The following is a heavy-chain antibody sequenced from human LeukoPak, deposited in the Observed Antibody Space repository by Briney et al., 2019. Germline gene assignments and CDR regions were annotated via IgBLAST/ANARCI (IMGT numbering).Heavy chain of an antibody. CDR3: ARWGFLDH. CDR2: IYPDDSDT. CDR1: GYRFTSCW. J-gene: IGHJ4*02. D-gene: IGHD3-16*01. Sequence: GESLKISCKGSGYRFTSCWIACVRQMPGKGLEWMGIIYPDDSDTRYSPSFQGQVTISADESINTAYLQWSSLKAPDTAMHYCARWGFLDHWGQGTLVTVSS. V-gene: IGHV5-51*01.